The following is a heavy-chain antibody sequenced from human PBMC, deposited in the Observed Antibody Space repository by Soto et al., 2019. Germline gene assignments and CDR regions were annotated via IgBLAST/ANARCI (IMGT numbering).Heavy chain of an antibody. CDR2: VYFTGTT. CDR1: GGSGGDGMYY. CDR3: ARGIEYSSSWYVLGPAFDI. Sequence: LETLCLPCTGAGGSGGDGMYYWSWIRKPPGKGLEWIGNVYFTGTTNYNPSLKSRVTISVDTSKNQFSLKLSSVTAADTAVYYCARGIEYSSSWYVLGPAFDIWGQGTMVTVSS. D-gene: IGHD6-13*01. V-gene: IGHV4-61*01. J-gene: IGHJ3*02.